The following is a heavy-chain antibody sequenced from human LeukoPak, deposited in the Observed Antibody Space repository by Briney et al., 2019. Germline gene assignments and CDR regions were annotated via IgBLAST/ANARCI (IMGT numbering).Heavy chain of an antibody. Sequence: GGSLRLSCVVSGFTFRSYGLHWVRQAPDKGLEWVATISYDGKNTYSGGSVKGRFTISRDNSKNILYLQMNSLKIEDTAIYYCAREQGRSVYFDAWGQGTLVTVSS. D-gene: IGHD3-10*01. V-gene: IGHV3-30*19. CDR3: AREQGRSVYFDA. CDR1: GFTFRSYG. J-gene: IGHJ4*02. CDR2: ISYDGKNT.